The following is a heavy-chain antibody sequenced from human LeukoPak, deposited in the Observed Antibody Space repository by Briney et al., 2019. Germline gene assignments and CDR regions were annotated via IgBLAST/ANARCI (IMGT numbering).Heavy chain of an antibody. J-gene: IGHJ6*03. Sequence: PSETLSLTCTVSGGSISGYYWSWIRPPAGKGLEWIGRLYSSGSTNYNPSLRSRVTMSVDTSKNQFSLNLSSVTAADTAVYYCAREGCSSTSCYRGYYMDVWGKGTTVTVSS. CDR1: GGSISGYY. V-gene: IGHV4-4*07. CDR3: AREGCSSTSCYRGYYMDV. CDR2: LYSSGST. D-gene: IGHD2-2*01.